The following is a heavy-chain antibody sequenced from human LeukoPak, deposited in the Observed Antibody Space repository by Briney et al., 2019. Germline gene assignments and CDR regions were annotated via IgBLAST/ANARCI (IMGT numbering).Heavy chain of an antibody. CDR2: IYYSGST. J-gene: IGHJ2*01. Sequence: SETLSLTCTVSGGSISSSGYYWGWIRQPPGKGLEWIGSIYYSGSTNYSPSLKSRVTISVDTSQNQFSLKLSSVSAADTAVYYCSKRDCSRTSCFYWYFDLWGRGTLLTVSS. V-gene: IGHV4-39*07. CDR1: GGSISSSGYY. CDR3: SKRDCSRTSCFYWYFDL. D-gene: IGHD2-2*01.